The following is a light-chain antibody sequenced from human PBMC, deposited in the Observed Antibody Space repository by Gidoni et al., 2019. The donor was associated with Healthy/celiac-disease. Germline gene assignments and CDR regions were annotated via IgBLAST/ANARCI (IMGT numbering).Light chain of an antibody. V-gene: IGKV1-33*01. CDR3: QQYDNRPHT. Sequence: LQMTPSPPSLSASVGDRATITCQASQDISNYLNWYQQKPGKAPKLLIYDASNMETGVPARFSGSGSGTDFTFTISSLQPEDIATYYCQQYDNRPHTFGGGTKVEIK. CDR1: QDISNY. CDR2: DAS. J-gene: IGKJ4*01.